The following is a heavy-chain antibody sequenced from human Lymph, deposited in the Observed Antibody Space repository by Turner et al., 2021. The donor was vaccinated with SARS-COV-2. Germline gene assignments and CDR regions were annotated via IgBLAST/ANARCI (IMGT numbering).Heavy chain of an antibody. J-gene: IGHJ6*02. D-gene: IGHD2-2*01. Sequence: QVQLVQSGAVVKKPGASVNVTCKACGYTFTSYAINWVRQATGQGLEWMGWMNPDSGDTGNEQKLSGRGTMTRDTAISKAYMELRSLRSEDTAVYVCARVHGHCNSTRCYWGYYVGMDVWGQGTTVTVSS. V-gene: IGHV1-8*01. CDR3: ARVHGHCNSTRCYWGYYVGMDV. CDR1: GYTFTSYA. CDR2: MNPDSGDT.